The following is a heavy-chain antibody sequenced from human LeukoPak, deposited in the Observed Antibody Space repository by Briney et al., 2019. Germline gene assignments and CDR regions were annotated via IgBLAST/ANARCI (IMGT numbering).Heavy chain of an antibody. V-gene: IGHV1-69*05. CDR3: ARDGGWYNLRDYYYYYYMDV. D-gene: IGHD6-19*01. J-gene: IGHJ6*03. CDR2: IIPIFGTA. Sequence: SVKVSCKASGGTFSSYAISWVRQAPGQGLEWMGGIIPIFGTANYAQKFQGRVTITTDESTSTACMELSSLRSEDTAVYYCARDGGWYNLRDYYYYYYMDVWGKGTTVTVSS. CDR1: GGTFSSYA.